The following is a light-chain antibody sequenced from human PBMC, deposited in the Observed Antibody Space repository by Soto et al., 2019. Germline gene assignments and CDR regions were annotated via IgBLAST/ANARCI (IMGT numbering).Light chain of an antibody. CDR3: SSYTSSSTLYV. V-gene: IGLV2-14*01. Sequence: SVLTLPGPENGSPGKWIHISCTRTSSDVGGYNYVSWYQQHPGKAPKLMSYEVSNRPSGVSNRFSGSKSGNTASLTISGLQAEDEADYYCSSYTSSSTLYVFGTGTKVTVL. CDR1: SSDVGGYNY. J-gene: IGLJ1*01. CDR2: EVS.